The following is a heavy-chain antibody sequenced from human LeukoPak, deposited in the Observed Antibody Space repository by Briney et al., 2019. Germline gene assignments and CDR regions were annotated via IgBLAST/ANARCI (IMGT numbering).Heavy chain of an antibody. V-gene: IGHV4-34*01. CDR2: SDDSGST. J-gene: IGHJ6*03. Sequence: SETLSLTSAVHGGTFSRYFWNWIRQSPGKGLGCIGESDDSGSTNYNPSLRSRVTISADTSKSQFSLRLASVTAADTAVYYCARGPSLRNYYYYMDVWSKGTPVTVSS. CDR1: GGTFSRYF. CDR3: ARGPSLRNYYYYMDV.